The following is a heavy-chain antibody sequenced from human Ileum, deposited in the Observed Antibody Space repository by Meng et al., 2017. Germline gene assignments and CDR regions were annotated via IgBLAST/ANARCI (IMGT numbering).Heavy chain of an antibody. CDR1: GCSVSSSGYQ. V-gene: IGHV4-61*08. Sequence: VQLPESGPGLVRPSETLSLICAVSGCSVSSSGYQWGWIRQPPGKGLEWIGYASTNYNPSLKSRVIISVDTSKNQFSLKLTSVTAADTAVYYCARDHWGSLDYWGQGVLVTVSS. CDR3: ARDHWGSLDY. J-gene: IGHJ4*02. CDR2: AST. D-gene: IGHD7-27*01.